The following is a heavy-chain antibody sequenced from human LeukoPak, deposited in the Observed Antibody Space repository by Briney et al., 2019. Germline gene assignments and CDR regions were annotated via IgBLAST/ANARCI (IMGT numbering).Heavy chain of an antibody. CDR3: ARAPLYDSSGYYS. CDR2: IWYDGSNK. Sequence: GGSLRLSCAASGFTFSSYGMHWVRQAPGKGLEWVAVIWYDGSNKYYADSVKGRFTISRDNSKNTLYLQMNSLRAEDTAVYYCARAPLYDSSGYYSWGQGTLVTVSS. V-gene: IGHV3-33*01. D-gene: IGHD3-22*01. J-gene: IGHJ4*02. CDR1: GFTFSSYG.